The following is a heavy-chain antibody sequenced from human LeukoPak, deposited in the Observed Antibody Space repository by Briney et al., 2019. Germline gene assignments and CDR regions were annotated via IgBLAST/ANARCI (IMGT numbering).Heavy chain of an antibody. V-gene: IGHV3-23*01. D-gene: IGHD1-26*01. Sequence: PGASLRLSCAASGFTFTSYAMNWVRQAPGKGLEWVSGISGSGGNTYYADSVKGRFSISRDNFKNTLYLQLNSLRVEDTAVYYCAKAHGGSYHSGIDWGQGTLV. J-gene: IGHJ4*02. CDR1: GFTFTSYA. CDR2: ISGSGGNT. CDR3: AKAHGGSYHSGID.